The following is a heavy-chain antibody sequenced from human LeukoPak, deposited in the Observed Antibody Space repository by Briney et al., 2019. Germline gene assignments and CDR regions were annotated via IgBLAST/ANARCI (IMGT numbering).Heavy chain of an antibody. D-gene: IGHD3-22*01. CDR2: TYYSGNT. CDR3: TRGRAYYDSTGYYY. V-gene: IGHV4-59*01. J-gene: IGHJ4*02. CDR1: GGSMTNYY. Sequence: SETLSLTCTVSGGSMTNYYWTWIRQSPGKGLEGIGHTYYSGNTNYNPSLKSRVTISIDTSKNQFSLKLSSVTAADTAVYYCTRGRAYYDSTGYYYWGRGILVTVSS.